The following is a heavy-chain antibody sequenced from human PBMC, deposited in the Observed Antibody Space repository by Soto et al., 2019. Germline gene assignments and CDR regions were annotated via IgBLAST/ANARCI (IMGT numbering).Heavy chain of an antibody. CDR2: IIPIFGTA. CDR3: AESRPRVQGAFDY. V-gene: IGHV1-69*06. CDR1: EGTFSSYA. J-gene: IGHJ4*02. Sequence: QVQLVQSGAEVKKPGSSVKVSCKASEGTFSSYAISWVRQAPGQGLEWMGGIIPIFGTANYAQKLQGRVTITADKSTSTAYMELSSLRSEDTAVYYCAESRPRVQGAFDYWGQGTLVTVSS. D-gene: IGHD3-10*01.